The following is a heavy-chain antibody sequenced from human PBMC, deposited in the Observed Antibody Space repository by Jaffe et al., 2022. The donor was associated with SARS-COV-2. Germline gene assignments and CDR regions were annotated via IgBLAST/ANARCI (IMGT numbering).Heavy chain of an antibody. J-gene: IGHJ4*02. V-gene: IGHV4-39*02. Sequence: QLQLQESGPGLVKPSETLSLTCTVSGGSISSSSYYWGWIRQPPGKGLEWIGSIYYSGSTYYNPSLKSRVTISVDTSKNQFSLKLSSVTAADTAVYYCAREHHNYYGSGSSFYWGQGTLVTVSS. CDR3: AREHHNYYGSGSSFY. CDR2: IYYSGST. CDR1: GGSISSSSYY. D-gene: IGHD3-10*01.